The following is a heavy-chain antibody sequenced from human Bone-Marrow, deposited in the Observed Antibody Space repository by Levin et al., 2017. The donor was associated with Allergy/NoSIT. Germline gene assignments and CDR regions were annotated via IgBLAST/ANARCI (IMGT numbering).Heavy chain of an antibody. D-gene: IGHD1-14*01. CDR2: FSPKINPDGGGT. CDR1: RYTFTEYF. CDR3: ARDRCPSVTCAIPDDAFDV. J-gene: IGHJ3*01. Sequence: ASVKVSCKASRYTFTEYFIHWVRQAPGQGLEWIGCFSPKINPDGGGTMFAPKFQGRVTLTRDTSISTAYMELSGLRSDDTAVYFCARDRCPSVTCAIPDDAFDVWGQGTMLTVS. V-gene: IGHV1-2*02.